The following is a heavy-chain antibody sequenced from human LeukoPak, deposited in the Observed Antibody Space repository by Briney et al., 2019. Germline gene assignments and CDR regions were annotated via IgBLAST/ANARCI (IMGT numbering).Heavy chain of an antibody. D-gene: IGHD5-18*01. CDR1: GGSISSYY. CDR2: IYTSGST. V-gene: IGHV4-4*07. J-gene: IGHJ6*02. Sequence: SETLSLTCTVSGGSISSYYWSWIRQPAGKGLEWIGRIYTSGSTNYNPSLKSRVTMSVDTFKNQFSLKLSSVTAADTAVYYCARHTAMVRAYYYYYYGMDVWGQGTTVTVSS. CDR3: ARHTAMVRAYYYYYYGMDV.